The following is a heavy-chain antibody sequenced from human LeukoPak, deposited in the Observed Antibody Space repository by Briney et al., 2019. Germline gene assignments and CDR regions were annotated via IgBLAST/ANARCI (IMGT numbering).Heavy chain of an antibody. CDR3: ALEGYGSTPDY. D-gene: IGHD6-13*01. CDR2: ISSSGNTM. CDR1: GFTFSSYE. J-gene: IGHJ4*02. Sequence: GGSLRLSCAASGFTFSSYEMNWVRQAPGKGLEWVSYISSSGNTMYYADSVKGRFTISRDNAKNSLYLQMNSLRAEDTAVYYCALEGYGSTPDYWGQGTLVTV. V-gene: IGHV3-48*03.